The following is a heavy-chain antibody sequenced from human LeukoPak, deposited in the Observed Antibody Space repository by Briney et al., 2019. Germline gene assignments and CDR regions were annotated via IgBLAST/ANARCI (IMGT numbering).Heavy chain of an antibody. Sequence: SETLSLNSSVSSDSISSSTYYWRWFRQPAGKGPEWIARVFSTGSTNYNHSLNTRTTISVDTSKTQFSLKLSSVTAADTAVYYCARESRTVEMGTSIHGHWFDPCGQGSLVTVSS. V-gene: IGHV4-61*02. CDR1: SDSISSSTYY. CDR3: ARESRTVEMGTSIHGHWFDP. J-gene: IGHJ5*02. CDR2: VFSTGST. D-gene: IGHD5-24*01.